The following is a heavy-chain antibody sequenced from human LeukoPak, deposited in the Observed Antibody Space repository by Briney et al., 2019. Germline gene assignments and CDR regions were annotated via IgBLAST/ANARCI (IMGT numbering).Heavy chain of an antibody. D-gene: IGHD6-6*01. J-gene: IGHJ6*02. CDR2: ISSSGSTI. V-gene: IGHV3-11*01. CDR3: ARELRQLLEGMDV. CDR1: GFTFSDYY. Sequence: PGGSLRLSCAASGFTFSDYYMSWIRQAPGKGLEWVPYISSSGSTIYYADSVKGRFTISRDNAKNSLYLQMNSLRAEDTAVYYCARELRQLLEGMDVWGQGTTVTVSS.